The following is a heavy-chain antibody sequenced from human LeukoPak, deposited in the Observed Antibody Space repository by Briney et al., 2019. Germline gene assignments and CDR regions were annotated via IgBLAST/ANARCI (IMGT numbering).Heavy chain of an antibody. Sequence: SETLSLTCTVSGGSISSYYWSWIRQPPGKGLEWIGYIYYSGSTNYNPSLKSRVTISVDKSKNQFSLKLSSVTAADTAVYYCTALIDSSGYYPFDYWGQGTLVTVSS. D-gene: IGHD3-22*01. CDR3: TALIDSSGYYPFDY. J-gene: IGHJ4*02. CDR1: GGSISSYY. V-gene: IGHV4-59*12. CDR2: IYYSGST.